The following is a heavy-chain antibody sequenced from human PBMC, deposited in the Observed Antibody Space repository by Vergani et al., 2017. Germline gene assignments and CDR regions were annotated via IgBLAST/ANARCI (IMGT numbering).Heavy chain of an antibody. CDR3: AKDQEVTMVRGGPHVGMDV. Sequence: EVQLLESGGGLVQPGGSLRLTCAASEFTFSSYAMSWVRQAPGKGLEWVSAISGSGGSTYYADSVKGRFTISRDNSKNTLYLQMNSLRAEDTAVYYCAKDQEVTMVRGGPHVGMDVWGQGTTVTVSS. CDR1: EFTFSSYA. V-gene: IGHV3-23*01. J-gene: IGHJ6*02. D-gene: IGHD3-10*01. CDR2: ISGSGGST.